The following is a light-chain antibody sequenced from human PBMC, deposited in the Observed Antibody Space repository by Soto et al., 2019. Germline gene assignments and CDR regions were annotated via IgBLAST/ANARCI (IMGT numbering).Light chain of an antibody. Sequence: EIVLTQSPDTLSVSPWERATLSWRASQTVIHSRLAWHQQKPGQTPRLLVYGASSRATGIPDRFSGSGSGTDFTLTISRLEPEDFAVYYCQQHGTSPITFGQGTRLEIK. CDR3: QQHGTSPIT. CDR1: QTVIHSR. J-gene: IGKJ5*01. CDR2: GAS. V-gene: IGKV3-20*01.